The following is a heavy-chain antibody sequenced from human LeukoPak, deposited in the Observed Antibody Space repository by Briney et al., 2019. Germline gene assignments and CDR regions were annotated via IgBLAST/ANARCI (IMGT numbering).Heavy chain of an antibody. CDR3: AKWRGEGIAVSPGTDC. V-gene: IGHV3-30*02. J-gene: IGHJ4*02. D-gene: IGHD6-19*01. Sequence: GGSLRLSCAASGFSFSSYGMHWVRQAPGKGLKWVAFIRFDGSNKYYADSVKGRFTISRDNSNSTMYLQMNSLRSEDTAVYYCAKWRGEGIAVSPGTDCWGQGTLVTVSS. CDR1: GFSFSSYG. CDR2: IRFDGSNK.